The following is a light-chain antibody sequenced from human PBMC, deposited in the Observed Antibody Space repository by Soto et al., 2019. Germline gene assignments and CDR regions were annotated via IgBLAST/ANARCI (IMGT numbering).Light chain of an antibody. J-gene: IGKJ4*01. Sequence: EVLMTQSPATLSVSPGERATLSCRASQSVSGKLAWYQQKPGQAPRLLIYDASTRATGIPARFSGSGSGTEFTLTISSLQSEDFAVYYCQHYGRSPLTFGGGTKVDIK. CDR3: QHYGRSPLT. CDR2: DAS. V-gene: IGKV3-15*01. CDR1: QSVSGK.